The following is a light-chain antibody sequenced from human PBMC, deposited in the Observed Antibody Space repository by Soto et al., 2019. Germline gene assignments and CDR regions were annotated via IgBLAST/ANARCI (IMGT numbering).Light chain of an antibody. V-gene: IGKV3-20*01. J-gene: IGKJ3*01. CDR1: QSVSSPY. CDR2: GAS. Sequence: EVVLTQSPVTLSLSPGERATISCRASQSVSSPYLACYQQKPGQPPRLLIYGASSRATDIPDRFIGSGSGTEFTLTIARLAPEDFAMYYCQQYESSPCTFGPGTKVDI. CDR3: QQYESSPCT.